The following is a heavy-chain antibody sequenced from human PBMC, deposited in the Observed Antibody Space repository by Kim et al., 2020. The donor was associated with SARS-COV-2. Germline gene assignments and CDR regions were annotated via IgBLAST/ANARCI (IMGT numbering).Heavy chain of an antibody. CDR3: AKEMATITGAYYYYGMDV. J-gene: IGHJ6*02. CDR1: GFTFSSYG. CDR2: ISYDGSNK. Sequence: GGSLRLSCAASGFTFSSYGMHWVRQAPGKGLEWVAVISYDGSNKYYADSVKGRFTISRDNSKNTLYLQMNSLRAEETAVYYCAKEMATITGAYYYYGMDVWGQGTTVTVSS. V-gene: IGHV3-30*18. D-gene: IGHD5-12*01.